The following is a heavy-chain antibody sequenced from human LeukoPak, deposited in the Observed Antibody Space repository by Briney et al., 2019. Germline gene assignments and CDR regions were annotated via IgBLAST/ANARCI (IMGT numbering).Heavy chain of an antibody. CDR2: INHSGST. CDR1: GGSFSGYY. V-gene: IGHV4-34*01. J-gene: IGHJ5*02. CDR3: ARRMRYCSSTSCYTRFDP. Sequence: SETLSLTCAVYGGSFSGYYWSWIRQPPGEGLEWIGEINHSGSTNYNPSLKSRVTISVNTSKNQFSLKLSSVTAADTAVYYCARRMRYCSSTSCYTRFDPWGQGTLVTVSS. D-gene: IGHD2-2*02.